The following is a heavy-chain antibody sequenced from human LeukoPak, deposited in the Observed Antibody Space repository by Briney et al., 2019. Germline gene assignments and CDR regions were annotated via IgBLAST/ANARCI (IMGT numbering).Heavy chain of an antibody. CDR2: IYTSGST. J-gene: IGHJ4*02. Sequence: SETLSLTCTVSGGSISSGSYYWSWIRQPAGKGLEWIGRIYTSGSTNYNPSLKSRVTMSVDTSKNQFSLKLSSVTAADTAVYYCAREVIHYGSGSYYNAFDYWGQGTLVTVSS. CDR3: AREVIHYGSGSYYNAFDY. CDR1: GGSISSGSYY. D-gene: IGHD3-10*01. V-gene: IGHV4-61*02.